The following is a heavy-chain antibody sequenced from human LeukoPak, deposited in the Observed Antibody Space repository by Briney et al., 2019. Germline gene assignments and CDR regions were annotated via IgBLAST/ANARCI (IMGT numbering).Heavy chain of an antibody. V-gene: IGHV1-24*01. CDR3: ATSHKRPYAFDI. CDR1: GYTLTELS. J-gene: IGHJ3*02. Sequence: ASVKVSCKVSGYTLTELSMHWVRQAPGKGLEWMGGFDPEDGETIYAQKFQGRVTMTEDTSTDTAYMELSSLRSEDTAVYYCATSHKRPYAFDIWGQGTMVTVSS. CDR2: FDPEDGET.